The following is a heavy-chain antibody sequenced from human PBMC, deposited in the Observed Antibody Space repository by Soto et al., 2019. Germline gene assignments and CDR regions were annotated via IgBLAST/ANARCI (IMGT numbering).Heavy chain of an antibody. V-gene: IGHV3-53*01. CDR3: GAPPGGGGY. CDR1: GFTVSNNY. CDR2: IYSGGYT. Sequence: EVQLVESGGGLIQPGGSLRLSCAVSGFTVSNNYMSWVRQAPGKGLEGVSVIYSGGYTAYGDSVKGRFTISRDNSKNTLFPQIKTRGPADPAVCYWGAPPGGGGYWGQGTLVTVSS. D-gene: IGHD3-10*01. J-gene: IGHJ4*02.